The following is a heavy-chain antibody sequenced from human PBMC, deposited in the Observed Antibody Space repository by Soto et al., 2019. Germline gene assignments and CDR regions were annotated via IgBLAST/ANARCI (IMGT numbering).Heavy chain of an antibody. CDR1: GGSISSYY. Sequence: SETLSLTCTVSGGSISSYYWSWIRQPPGKGLEWVGYIYYSGSTNYNPSLKSRVTISVDTSKYQFSLKLSSVTAADTAVYYCARESAAAAPGTYYYYYGMGVWGQGTTVT. V-gene: IGHV4-59*01. CDR2: IYYSGST. D-gene: IGHD6-13*01. J-gene: IGHJ6*02. CDR3: ARESAAAAPGTYYYYYGMGV.